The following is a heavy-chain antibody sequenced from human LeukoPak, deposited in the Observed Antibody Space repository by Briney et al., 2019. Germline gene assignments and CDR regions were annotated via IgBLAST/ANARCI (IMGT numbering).Heavy chain of an antibody. Sequence: ASVKVSCKASGYTFTGYYMHWVRQAPGQGLEWMGGINPNSCGTKYAQKFPGTVTMTRNTFISTANTVLSRLRSGDTAVYYCARVRSGSFFDCWGQGTLVTVSS. V-gene: IGHV1-2*02. CDR2: INPNSCGT. CDR1: GYTFTGYY. CDR3: ARVRSGSFFDC. J-gene: IGHJ4*02. D-gene: IGHD1-26*01.